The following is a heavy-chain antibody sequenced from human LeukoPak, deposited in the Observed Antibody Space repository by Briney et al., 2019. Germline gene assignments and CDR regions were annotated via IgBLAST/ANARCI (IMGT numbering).Heavy chain of an antibody. V-gene: IGHV3-33*01. D-gene: IGHD3-10*01. Sequence: GRSLRLSCAASGFTFSDYGMHWVRQAPGKGLEWVAVLWYDGNTKYYADSVKGRFTISRDNSKNTLYLQMNSLRAEDTALYYCARDAGNYDSGTSRFDYWGQGTLVTLSS. CDR3: ARDAGNYDSGTSRFDY. CDR2: LWYDGNTK. CDR1: GFTFSDYG. J-gene: IGHJ4*02.